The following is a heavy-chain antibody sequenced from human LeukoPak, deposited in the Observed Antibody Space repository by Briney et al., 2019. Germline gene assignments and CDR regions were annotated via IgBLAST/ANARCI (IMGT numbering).Heavy chain of an antibody. D-gene: IGHD3-3*01. CDR2: ISRGGGNT. Sequence: GGSLRLSCAASGFPFSDYAMTWVRQAPGKGLEGVSGISRGGGNTYYADSVKGRFTISRDNAKNTLYLQMNSLRAEDTAVYYCATFWSGSDFDYWGQGTLVTVSS. V-gene: IGHV3-23*01. CDR3: ATFWSGSDFDY. J-gene: IGHJ4*02. CDR1: GFPFSDYA.